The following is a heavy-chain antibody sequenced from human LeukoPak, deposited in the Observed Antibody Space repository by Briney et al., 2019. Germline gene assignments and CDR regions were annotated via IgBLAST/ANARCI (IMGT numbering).Heavy chain of an antibody. Sequence: GGSLRLSCAASGFTFSSYAMSWVRQAPGKGLEWVSAISGSGGSTYYADSVKGRFTISRDNSKNTLYLQMNSLRAEDTAVYYCAKDQVITIFGVVYFDYWGQGTLVTVSS. CDR1: GFTFSSYA. CDR2: ISGSGGST. J-gene: IGHJ4*02. CDR3: AKDQVITIFGVVYFDY. V-gene: IGHV3-23*01. D-gene: IGHD3-3*01.